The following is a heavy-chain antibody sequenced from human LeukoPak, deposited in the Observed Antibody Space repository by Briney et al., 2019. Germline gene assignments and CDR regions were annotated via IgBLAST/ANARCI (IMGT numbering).Heavy chain of an antibody. CDR1: GFIFSDFD. V-gene: IGHV3-23*01. Sequence: GGSLRPSCAASGFIFSDFDMSWVRQAPGKGLEWVSAISHSGRSTYYADSVKGRFTISRDNSKNTLYLEMNSLRADDTAVYYCAKAVAVALDYWGQGTLVIVSS. D-gene: IGHD6-19*01. J-gene: IGHJ4*02. CDR3: AKAVAVALDY. CDR2: ISHSGRST.